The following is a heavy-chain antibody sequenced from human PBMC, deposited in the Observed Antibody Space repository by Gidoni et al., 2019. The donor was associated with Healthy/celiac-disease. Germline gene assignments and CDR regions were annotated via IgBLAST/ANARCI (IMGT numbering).Heavy chain of an antibody. CDR2: INPNSGGT. CDR1: GYTFTGYY. V-gene: IGHV1-2*02. CDR3: ARDPSGSYFWGYYYYGMDV. J-gene: IGHJ6*02. D-gene: IGHD1-26*01. Sequence: QVQLVQSGAEVKKPGASVKVSCKASGYTFTGYYMHWVRQAPGQGLEWMGWINPNSGGTNYAQKFQGRVTMTRDTSISTAYMELSRLRSDDTAVYYCARDPSGSYFWGYYYYGMDVWGQGTTVTVSS.